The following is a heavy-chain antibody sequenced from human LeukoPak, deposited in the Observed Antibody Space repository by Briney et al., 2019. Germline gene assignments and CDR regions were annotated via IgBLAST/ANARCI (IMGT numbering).Heavy chain of an antibody. CDR2: INPNSGGT. V-gene: IGHV1-2*02. Sequence: GASVKVSCKASGYTFTVYYMHWVRQAPGQGLEWMGWINPNSGGTNYAQKFQGRVTMTRDTSISTAYMELSRLRSDDTAVYYCARQTTYSPWGAFDIWGQGTMVTVSS. CDR3: ARQTTYSPWGAFDI. J-gene: IGHJ3*02. CDR1: GYTFTVYY. D-gene: IGHD4-17*01.